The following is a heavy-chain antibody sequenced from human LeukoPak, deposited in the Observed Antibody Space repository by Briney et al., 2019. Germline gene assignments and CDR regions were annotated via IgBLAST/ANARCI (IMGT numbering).Heavy chain of an antibody. CDR1: GFTFSSYS. CDR3: VRVDWGSLAFDI. Sequence: GSLRLSCEASGFTFSSYSVSWVRQAPGKGPQWVSYISSSGITIYHADSVKGRFTISRDNAKNSLFLQMSSLRDEDTAVYYCVRVDWGSLAFDIWGQGTMVTVSS. J-gene: IGHJ3*02. D-gene: IGHD7-27*01. V-gene: IGHV3-48*02. CDR2: ISSSGITI.